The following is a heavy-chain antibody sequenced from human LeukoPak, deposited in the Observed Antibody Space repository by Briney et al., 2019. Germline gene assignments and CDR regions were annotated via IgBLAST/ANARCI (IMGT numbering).Heavy chain of an antibody. CDR3: ATLVYSGSRYHFDT. D-gene: IGHD1-26*01. Sequence: PSETLSLTCSVSNGAVKNYYWTWIRQPPGQGLEWIGNFLYSGTTTYRASLDSRLIISVDNSKNTVSLRLFSVTAADTAVYYCATLVYSGSRYHFDTWCQGTLVTVSS. V-gene: IGHV4-59*02. J-gene: IGHJ4*02. CDR2: FLYSGTT. CDR1: NGAVKNYY.